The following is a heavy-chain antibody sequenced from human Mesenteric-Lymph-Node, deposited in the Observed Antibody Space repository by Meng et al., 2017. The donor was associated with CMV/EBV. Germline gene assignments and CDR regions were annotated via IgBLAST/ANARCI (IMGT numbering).Heavy chain of an antibody. CDR1: GFTFYNYW. V-gene: IGHV3-48*04. CDR2: ISGSGRTM. CDR3: ARDNPGYSGYDLDS. D-gene: IGHD5-12*01. J-gene: IGHJ4*02. Sequence: GGSLRLSCAASGFTFYNYWMHWVRQAPGKGLEWVSYISGSGRTMYYADSLKGRVTISRDNAKNSLYLQMNSLRAEDTAVYFCARDNPGYSGYDLDSWGQGTLVTVSS.